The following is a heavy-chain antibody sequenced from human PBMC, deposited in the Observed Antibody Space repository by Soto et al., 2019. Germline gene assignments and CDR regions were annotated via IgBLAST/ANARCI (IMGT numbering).Heavy chain of an antibody. D-gene: IGHD6-13*01. V-gene: IGHV3-33*01. CDR3: ARDPYSSSWYLGAFDI. CDR1: GFTFSSYG. J-gene: IGHJ3*02. CDR2: IWYDGSNK. Sequence: ESGGGVVQPGRSLRLSCAASGFTFSSYGMHWVRQAPGKGLEWVAVIWYDGSNKYYADSVKGRFTISRDNSKNTLYLQMNSLRAEDTAVYYCARDPYSSSWYLGAFDIWGQGTMVTVSS.